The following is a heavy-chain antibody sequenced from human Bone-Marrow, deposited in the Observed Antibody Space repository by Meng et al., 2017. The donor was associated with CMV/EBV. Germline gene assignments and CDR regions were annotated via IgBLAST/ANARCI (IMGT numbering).Heavy chain of an antibody. V-gene: IGHV3-64*02. CDR3: ARDPHYYYYGMDV. CDR2: ISTKGGST. Sequence: GESLKISCAASGFTFSNYGIHWVRQAPGKGLEYVSAISTKGGSTYYADSVKGRFTIPRDNAKNSLYLQMNSLRAEDTAVYYCARDPHYYYYGMDVWGQGTTVTVSS. J-gene: IGHJ6*02. CDR1: GFTFSNYG.